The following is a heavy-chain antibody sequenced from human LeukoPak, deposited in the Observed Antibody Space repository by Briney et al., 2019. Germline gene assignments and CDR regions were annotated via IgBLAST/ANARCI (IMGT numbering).Heavy chain of an antibody. CDR1: GGSISSGGYY. D-gene: IGHD4-23*01. CDR2: IYHSGST. Sequence: SQTLSLTCTVSGGSISSGGYYWSWIRQPPGKGLEWIGYIYHSGSTYYTPSLKSRVTISVDRSKNQFSLKLSSVTAADTAVYYCARGGGNSPLHFDYWGQGTLVTVSS. V-gene: IGHV4-30-2*01. J-gene: IGHJ4*02. CDR3: ARGGGNSPLHFDY.